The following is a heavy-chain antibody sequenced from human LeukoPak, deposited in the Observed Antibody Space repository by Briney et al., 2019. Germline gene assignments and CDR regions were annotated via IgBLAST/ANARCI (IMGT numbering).Heavy chain of an antibody. D-gene: IGHD1-26*01. J-gene: IGHJ4*02. CDR3: ARGVGATGYFDY. Sequence: PGGSLRLSCAASGFTFSSYRMNWVRQAPGKGLEWVSSISSSSSYIYYADSVKGRFTISRDNAKNSLYLQMNSLRAEDTAVYYCARGVGATGYFDYWGQGTLVTVSS. CDR1: GFTFSSYR. CDR2: ISSSSSYI. V-gene: IGHV3-21*01.